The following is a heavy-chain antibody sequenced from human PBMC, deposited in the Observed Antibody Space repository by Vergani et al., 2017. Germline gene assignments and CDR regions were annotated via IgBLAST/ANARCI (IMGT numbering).Heavy chain of an antibody. J-gene: IGHJ5*02. CDR1: GYTLTELS. CDR3: ATQPIVGCSSTSCYGWFDP. Sequence: QVQLVQSGADVKKPGASVKVSCKVSGYTLTELSMHWVRQAPGKGLEWMGGFDPEDGETIYAQKFQGRVTMTEDTSTDTAYMELSSLRSEDTAVYYCATQPIVGCSSTSCYGWFDPWGQGTLVTVSS. V-gene: IGHV1-24*01. D-gene: IGHD2-2*01. CDR2: FDPEDGET.